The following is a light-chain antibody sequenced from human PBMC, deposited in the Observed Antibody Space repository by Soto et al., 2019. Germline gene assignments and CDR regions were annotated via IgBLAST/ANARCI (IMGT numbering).Light chain of an antibody. J-gene: IGKJ1*01. CDR1: QSINSW. CDR2: KAS. V-gene: IGKV1-5*03. CDR3: QQYNNYPWT. Sequence: DIQMTQSPSTLSASVGDSVTITCRASQSINSWLAWYQQKLGKAPKLLIYKASSLESGVPSRFGGYGSGTEFTLTISSLQPDGFATYYCQQYNNYPWTFGQGTKVEIK.